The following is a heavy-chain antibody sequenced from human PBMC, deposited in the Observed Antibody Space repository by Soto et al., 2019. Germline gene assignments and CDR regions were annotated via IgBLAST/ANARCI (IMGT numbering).Heavy chain of an antibody. CDR1: GFTFSGSA. J-gene: IGHJ3*02. Sequence: PGGSLRLSCAASGFTFSGSAMHWVRQASGKGLEWVGRIRSKANSCATAYAASVKGRFTISRDDSKNTAYLQMNSLKTEDTAVYYCTSRGWDDAFDIWGQGTMVTVSS. CDR3: TSRGWDDAFDI. D-gene: IGHD1-26*01. CDR2: IRSKANSCAT. V-gene: IGHV3-73*01.